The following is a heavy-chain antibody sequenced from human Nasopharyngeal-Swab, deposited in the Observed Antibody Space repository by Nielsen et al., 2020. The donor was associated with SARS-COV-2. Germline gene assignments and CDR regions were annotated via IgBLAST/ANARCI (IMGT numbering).Heavy chain of an antibody. V-gene: IGHV4-31*02. CDR3: ARGGAARPGFDY. D-gene: IGHD6-6*01. Sequence: RQAPGKGLEWIGYIYYSGSTYHNPSLKSRVTISVDTSKNQFSLKLSSVTAADTAVYYCARGGAARPGFDYWGQGTLVTVSS. CDR2: IYYSGST. J-gene: IGHJ4*02.